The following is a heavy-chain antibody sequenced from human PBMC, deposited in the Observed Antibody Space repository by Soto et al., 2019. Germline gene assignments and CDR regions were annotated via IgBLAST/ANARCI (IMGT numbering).Heavy chain of an antibody. CDR1: GGSISSGGYY. V-gene: IGHV4-31*03. CDR3: ARDPQECSGGSCYFDY. J-gene: IGHJ4*02. Sequence: TVSGGSISSGGYYWSWIRQHPGKGLEWIGYIYYSGSTYYNPSLKSRVTISVDTSKNQFSLRLSSVTAADTAVYYCARDPQECSGGSCYFDYWGQGTLVTVSS. D-gene: IGHD2-15*01. CDR2: IYYSGST.